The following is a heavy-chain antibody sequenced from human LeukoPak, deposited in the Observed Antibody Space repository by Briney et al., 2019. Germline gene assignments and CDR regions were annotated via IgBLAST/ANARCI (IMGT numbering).Heavy chain of an antibody. CDR1: GFTFSSYG. CDR3: AKGNPGHSIAVAGTFAY. Sequence: PGRSLRLSCAASGFTFSSYGMHWVRQAPGKGLEWVAVISYDGSNKYYADSVKGRFTISRDNSKNTLYLQMNSLRAEDTAVYYCAKGNPGHSIAVAGTFAYWGQGTLVTVSS. CDR2: ISYDGSNK. D-gene: IGHD6-19*01. J-gene: IGHJ4*02. V-gene: IGHV3-30*18.